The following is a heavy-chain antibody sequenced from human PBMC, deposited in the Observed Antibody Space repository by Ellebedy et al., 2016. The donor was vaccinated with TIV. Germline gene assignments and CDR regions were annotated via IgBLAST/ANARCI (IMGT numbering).Heavy chain of an antibody. V-gene: IGHV1-3*01. CDR1: GYTFTGYY. D-gene: IGHD3-22*01. CDR2: INAGNGNT. Sequence: AASAKVSCKAAGYTFTGYYMYWVRHAPGQRLEWMGWINAGNGNTKYSQKFQGRVTLTRDTSANTAYMELSSLRSEDTAVYYGAREDSSAFDYWGQGTLVTVSS. CDR3: AREDSSAFDY. J-gene: IGHJ4*02.